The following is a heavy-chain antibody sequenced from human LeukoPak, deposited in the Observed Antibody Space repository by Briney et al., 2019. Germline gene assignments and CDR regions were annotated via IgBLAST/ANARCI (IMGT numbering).Heavy chain of an antibody. D-gene: IGHD3-22*01. CDR3: ARPNITSYYDSRGYDTFDV. CDR2: ISPDDSDT. J-gene: IGHJ3*01. V-gene: IGHV5-51*01. CDR1: GYRFNAYC. Sequence: GESLKISCKGSGYRFNAYCFAWARHKPSICLEWMVIISPDDSDTRYSQSFQGQVTISADKSVRTAYLQWSSLKASDTAMYYCARPNITSYYDSRGYDTFDVWGQGTMVTVSS.